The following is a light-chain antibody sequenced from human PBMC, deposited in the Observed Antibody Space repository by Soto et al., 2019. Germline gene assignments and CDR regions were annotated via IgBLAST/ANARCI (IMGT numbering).Light chain of an antibody. CDR1: QTISSNY. V-gene: IGKV3-20*01. J-gene: IGKJ4*01. Sequence: EIVLTQSPDTLSLSPGESATLSCRASQTISSNYLAWYQQKPGRAPRLLIYGASNRATGIPDRFSGSGSGTDFTLTISRLEPEDFAIYYCQQYSDWPLTFGGGTKVEIK. CDR3: QQYSDWPLT. CDR2: GAS.